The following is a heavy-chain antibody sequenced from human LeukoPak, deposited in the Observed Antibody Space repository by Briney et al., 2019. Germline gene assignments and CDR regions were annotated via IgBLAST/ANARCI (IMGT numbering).Heavy chain of an antibody. V-gene: IGHV3-66*02. CDR2: IYSGGST. CDR3: PRDGSSSWYDAFDI. D-gene: IGHD6-13*01. J-gene: IGHJ3*02. Sequence: GGSLRLSCAASGFTVSSNYMSWVRQAPGKGLEWVSVIYSGGSTYYADSVKGRFTISRDNSKNTLYLQMNSLRAEDTAVYHCPRDGSSSWYDAFDIWGQGTMVTVSS. CDR1: GFTVSSNY.